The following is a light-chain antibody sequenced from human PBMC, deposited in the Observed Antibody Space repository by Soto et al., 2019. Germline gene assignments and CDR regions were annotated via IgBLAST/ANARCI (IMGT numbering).Light chain of an antibody. CDR1: QTVSGSH. CDR3: QQYGGAPPEYP. V-gene: IGKV3-20*01. CDR2: GAS. J-gene: IGKJ2*01. Sequence: IVLTQSPGTLSLSPGERATLSCRASQTVSGSHLAWYQQKPGQAPRLIIYGASTRPTGIPDRFSGSGSGTDFTLTITRLEPEDFAVYYCQQYGGAPPEYPFGQGTKLAIK.